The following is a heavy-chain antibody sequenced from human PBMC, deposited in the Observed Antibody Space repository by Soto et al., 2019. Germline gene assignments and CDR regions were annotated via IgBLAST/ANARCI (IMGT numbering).Heavy chain of an antibody. Sequence: PSETLSLTCAVSGGSISSGGYSWGWIRQPPGKGLEWIGYIYHSGSTYYNPSLKSRVTISVDRSKNQFSLKLSSVTAADTAVYYCARVLGYCSGGSCRRYYFDYWGQGTLVTVSS. D-gene: IGHD2-15*01. CDR3: ARVLGYCSGGSCRRYYFDY. V-gene: IGHV4-30-2*01. CDR2: IYHSGST. J-gene: IGHJ4*02. CDR1: GGSISSGGYS.